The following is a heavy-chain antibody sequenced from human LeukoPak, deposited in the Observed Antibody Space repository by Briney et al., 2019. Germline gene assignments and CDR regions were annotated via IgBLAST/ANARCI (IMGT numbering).Heavy chain of an antibody. V-gene: IGHV3-73*01. J-gene: IGHJ4*02. D-gene: IGHD6-19*01. CDR3: TTYSSGHY. CDR1: GFTFSVSD. CDR2: IGVKTNSYAT. Sequence: GGSPRLFCAASGFTFSVSDMHWVRQASGKGLEWVGRIGVKTNSYATAYAAALQGRSTISRDDSKNTAYLQMNSLTTEDTAVYYCTTYSSGHYWGQGTLVTVSS.